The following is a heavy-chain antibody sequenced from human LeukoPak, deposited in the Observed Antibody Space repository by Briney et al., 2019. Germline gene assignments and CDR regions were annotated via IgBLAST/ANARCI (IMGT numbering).Heavy chain of an antibody. Sequence: SQTLSLTCAISGDSLPSNSVAWNWITHSPSRGLEWLGNTYYRSKWYNDYALSVKSRITINPDTSKNQFSLQLNSVTPEDTAVYYCARDRGSLRYYFDYWGQGTLVTVSS. CDR1: GDSLPSNSVA. V-gene: IGHV6-1*01. J-gene: IGHJ4*02. D-gene: IGHD1-26*01. CDR3: ARDRGSLRYYFDY. CDR2: TYYRSKWYN.